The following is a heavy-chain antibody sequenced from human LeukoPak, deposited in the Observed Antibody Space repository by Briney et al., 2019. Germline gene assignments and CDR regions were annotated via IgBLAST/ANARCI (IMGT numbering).Heavy chain of an antibody. Sequence: SETLSLTCTVSGGSISSGDYYWSWIRLPPGKGLEWIGYIYYSGSTYYNPSLKSRVTISVDTSKNQFSLKLSSVTAADTAVYYCAREGDYYDSSGYYDYWGQGTLVTVSS. CDR3: AREGDYYDSSGYYDY. D-gene: IGHD3-22*01. CDR2: IYYSGST. V-gene: IGHV4-30-4*01. J-gene: IGHJ4*02. CDR1: GGSISSGDYY.